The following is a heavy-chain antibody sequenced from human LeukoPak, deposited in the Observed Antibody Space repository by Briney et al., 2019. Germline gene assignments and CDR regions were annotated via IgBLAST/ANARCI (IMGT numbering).Heavy chain of an antibody. D-gene: IGHD3-9*01. CDR3: AKLPTRYFDPDYGMDV. Sequence: PSETLSLTCTVSGGSIISYYWSWIRQPPGKGLEWIGYIYYSGSTNYNPSLKSRVTISLDTSKNQFSLRLNSVTAADTAVYYCAKLPTRYFDPDYGMDVWGQGTTVTVSS. V-gene: IGHV4-59*01. CDR1: GGSIISYY. J-gene: IGHJ6*02. CDR2: IYYSGST.